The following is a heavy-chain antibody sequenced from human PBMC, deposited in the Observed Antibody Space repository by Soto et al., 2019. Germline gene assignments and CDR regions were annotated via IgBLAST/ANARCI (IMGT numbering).Heavy chain of an antibody. J-gene: IGHJ5*02. D-gene: IGHD6-13*01. Sequence: QVQLVESGGGVVQPGRSLRLSCAASGFTFSSYAIHWVRQAPGKGLEWVAVISYDGSNKYYADSVKGRFTISRDNSKNTLYLQMNSLRAEDTAVYYCSRGGAGQSSSWYKVWFDPWGQGTLVTVSS. CDR2: ISYDGSNK. V-gene: IGHV3-30-3*01. CDR1: GFTFSSYA. CDR3: SRGGAGQSSSWYKVWFDP.